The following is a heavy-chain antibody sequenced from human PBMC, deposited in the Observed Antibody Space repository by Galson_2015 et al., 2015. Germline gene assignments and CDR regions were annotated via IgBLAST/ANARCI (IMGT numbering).Heavy chain of an antibody. Sequence: CAISGDSVSSNSAAWNWIRQSPSRGLEWLGRTYYRSKWYNDYAVSVKSRITINPDTSKNQFSLQLNSVTPEDTAVYYCARGSGQQMVSWDFDYSRQGTLVTVSS. J-gene: IGHJ4*02. D-gene: IGHD6-13*01. CDR1: GDSVSSNSAA. CDR3: ARGSGQQMVSWDFDY. V-gene: IGHV6-1*01. CDR2: TYYRSKWYN.